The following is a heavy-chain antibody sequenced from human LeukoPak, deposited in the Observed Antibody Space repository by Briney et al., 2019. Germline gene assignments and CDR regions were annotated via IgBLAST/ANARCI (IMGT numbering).Heavy chain of an antibody. CDR2: IKLDGSEK. CDR1: GFSFGKYW. J-gene: IGHJ4*02. D-gene: IGHD3-3*01. CDR3: ARDQCDTWSRRGNFDS. V-gene: IGHV3-7*03. Sequence: GSLRLSCVASGFSFGKYWMSWVRQAPGKGLEWVANIKLDGSEKNYVDSVKGRFTISRDNTKNSLYLQMNSLRAEDTAVFYCARDQCDTWSRRGNFDSWGQGTLVTVSS.